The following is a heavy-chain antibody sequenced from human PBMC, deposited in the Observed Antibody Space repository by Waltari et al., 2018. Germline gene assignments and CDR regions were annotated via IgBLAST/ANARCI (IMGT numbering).Heavy chain of an antibody. D-gene: IGHD3-10*01. CDR3: ARLAHHGVSGGDF. V-gene: IGHV1-18*04. Sequence: QVQLVQSGAEVKKPGASVKVSCKASGYTFISNAINWVRQAPGQGREWMGWVSAYDGSTEYAQIFQGRISMTTDTSTRTAYMELRGLTSDDSAVYYCARLAHHGVSGGDFWGQGTLVTVSS. J-gene: IGHJ4*02. CDR1: GYTFISNA. CDR2: VSAYDGST.